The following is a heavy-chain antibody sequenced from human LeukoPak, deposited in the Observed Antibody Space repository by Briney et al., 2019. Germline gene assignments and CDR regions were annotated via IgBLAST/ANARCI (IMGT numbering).Heavy chain of an antibody. V-gene: IGHV3-7*04. J-gene: IGHJ5*02. D-gene: IGHD3-10*01. Sequence: GGSLRLSCAPSGFTFSSYWMSWVRQAPGKGLEWVANIKQDGSEKYYVDSVKGRFTISRDNDKNSLYLQMNSLRAEDTAVYYCARDRYYGSGSYYRGWFDPWGQGTLVTVSS. CDR1: GFTFSSYW. CDR2: IKQDGSEK. CDR3: ARDRYYGSGSYYRGWFDP.